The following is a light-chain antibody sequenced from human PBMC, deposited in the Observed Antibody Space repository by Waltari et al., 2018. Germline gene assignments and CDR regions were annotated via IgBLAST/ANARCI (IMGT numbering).Light chain of an antibody. Sequence: QSVLTQPPSASGTPGQRVTISCSGSSPDIGANYVYWYKQLPGTAPKLLIYGNTQRPSGVPDRFSGSKSGTSASLAISDLRSEDEADYYCAAWDDNLLYVFGTGTKVTVL. CDR3: AAWDDNLLYV. CDR2: GNT. CDR1: SPDIGANY. J-gene: IGLJ1*01. V-gene: IGLV1-47*01.